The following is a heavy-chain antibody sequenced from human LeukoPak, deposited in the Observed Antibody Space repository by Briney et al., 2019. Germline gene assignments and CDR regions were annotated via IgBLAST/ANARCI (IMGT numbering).Heavy chain of an antibody. V-gene: IGHV1-69*13. Sequence: GASVKVSCKASGGTFSSYAISWVRQAPGQGLEWMGGIIPIFGTANYAQKFQGRVTITADESTSTAYMELSSLRSEDTAVYYCARVIAAAGTGTDYYYYYMDVWGKGTTVTVSS. J-gene: IGHJ6*03. CDR2: IIPIFGTA. CDR3: ARVIAAAGTGTDYYYYYMDV. D-gene: IGHD6-13*01. CDR1: GGTFSSYA.